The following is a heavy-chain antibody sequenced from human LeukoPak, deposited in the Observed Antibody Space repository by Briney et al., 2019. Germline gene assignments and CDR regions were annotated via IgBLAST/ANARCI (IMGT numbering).Heavy chain of an antibody. Sequence: SETLSLTCTVSGGSISSYYWSWIRQPPGKGLEWIGYIYYSGSTNYNPSLKSRVTISVDTSKNQFSLKLSSVTAADTAVYYCARAGRFGVLLDFDYWGQGTLVTVSS. J-gene: IGHJ4*02. CDR3: ARAGRFGVLLDFDY. D-gene: IGHD3-10*01. V-gene: IGHV4-59*01. CDR2: IYYSGST. CDR1: GGSISSYY.